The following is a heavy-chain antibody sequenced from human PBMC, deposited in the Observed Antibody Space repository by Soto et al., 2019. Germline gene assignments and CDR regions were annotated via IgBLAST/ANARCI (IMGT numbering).Heavy chain of an antibody. D-gene: IGHD2-2*01. CDR2: INPNSGGT. Sequence: QVQLVQSGAEVKKPGASVKVSCRASGYTFTGYYMHWVRQAPGQGLEWMGWINPNSGGTNYAQNFQGWVTMTRDTSISTAYMELSGMRSDDTAVYYCARTHCSSTRCYVGSWDYWGQGTLVTVSS. J-gene: IGHJ4*02. CDR3: ARTHCSSTRCYVGSWDY. CDR1: GYTFTGYY. V-gene: IGHV1-2*04.